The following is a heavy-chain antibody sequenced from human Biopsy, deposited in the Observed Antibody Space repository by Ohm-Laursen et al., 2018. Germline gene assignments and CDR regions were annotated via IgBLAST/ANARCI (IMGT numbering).Heavy chain of an antibody. V-gene: IGHV3-23*01. CDR3: ATGPVQMVYANLRGEFAS. CDR1: GFTFTNYA. CDR2: ISASDDSK. Sequence: LSLTCAGSGFTFTNYAMSWVRQAPGKGLEWVSSISASDDSKYYGDSVKGRFTISRDSSTNTLYLQMNGLRADDTAVYYCATGPVQMVYANLRGEFASWGQGALVTVSS. J-gene: IGHJ5*02. D-gene: IGHD2-8*01.